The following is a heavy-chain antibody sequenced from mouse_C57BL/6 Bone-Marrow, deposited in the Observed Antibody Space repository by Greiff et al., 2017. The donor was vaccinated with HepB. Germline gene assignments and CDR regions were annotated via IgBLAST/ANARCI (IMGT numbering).Heavy chain of an antibody. Sequence: QVQLKESGAELVKPGASVKLSCKASGYTFTSYWMHWVKQRPGQGLEWIGMIHPNSGSTNYNEKFKSKATLTVDKSSSTAYMQLSSLTSEDSAVYYCARSGGYYAMDYRGHGTSFTVSS. CDR1: GYTFTSYW. J-gene: IGHJ4*01. CDR2: IHPNSGST. V-gene: IGHV1-64*01. CDR3: ARSGGYYAMDY. D-gene: IGHD3-1*01.